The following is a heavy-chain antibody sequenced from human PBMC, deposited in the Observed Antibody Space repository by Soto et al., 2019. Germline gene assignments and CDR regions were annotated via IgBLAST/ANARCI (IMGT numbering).Heavy chain of an antibody. V-gene: IGHV1-18*01. J-gene: IGHJ6*02. CDR3: ARYQGIPTIGGYSMYYYGMEV. D-gene: IGHD2-15*01. CDR1: GYTITSSG. CDR2: ISTDNGNT. Sequence: ASVKVSCKASGYTITSSGITWVRQAPDQGLEWMGWISTDNGNTKYAQHIQGRVSMTTDTSTSTAYMDLRSLRSDDTAVYYCARYQGIPTIGGYSMYYYGMEVWRQGTTVTVS.